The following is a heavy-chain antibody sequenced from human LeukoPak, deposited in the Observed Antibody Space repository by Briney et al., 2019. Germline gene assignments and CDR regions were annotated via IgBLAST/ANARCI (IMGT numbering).Heavy chain of an antibody. CDR2: IYWDGDK. J-gene: IGHJ5*02. D-gene: IGHD3-22*01. CDR1: GFSLSTSGVG. V-gene: IGHV2-5*02. CDR3: AHTTYYYDSSGYYYWFDP. Sequence: SGPTLVKPTQTLTLTCTFSGFSLSTSGVGVGWIRQPPGKALEWLALIYWDGDKRYSPSLKSRPTITKDTSKNQVVLTMTNMDPVDTATYYCAHTTYYYDSSGYYYWFDPWGQGTLVTVSS.